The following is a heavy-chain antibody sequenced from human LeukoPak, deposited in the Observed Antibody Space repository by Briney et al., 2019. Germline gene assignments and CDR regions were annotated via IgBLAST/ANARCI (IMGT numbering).Heavy chain of an antibody. J-gene: IGHJ3*02. Sequence: ASVKVSXKASGYTFTGYYMNWVRQAPGQGLEWMGWINPNSGGTNYAQKFQGRVTMTRDTSISTAYMELSRLRSDDTAVYYCACTMIVEDAFDIWGQGTMVTVSS. CDR2: INPNSGGT. CDR3: ACTMIVEDAFDI. V-gene: IGHV1-2*02. CDR1: GYTFTGYY. D-gene: IGHD3-22*01.